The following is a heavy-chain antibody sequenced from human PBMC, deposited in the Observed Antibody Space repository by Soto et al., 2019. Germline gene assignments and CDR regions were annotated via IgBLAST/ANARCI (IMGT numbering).Heavy chain of an antibody. CDR2: ISWNSGSI. Sequence: EVQLVESGGGLVQPGRSLSLSCAASGFTFDDYAMHWVRQAPGKGLAWVSGISWNSGSIGYADSVKGRFTISRDNAKNSLYLQMNSLRAEDTALYYCAKARGPLYYFDYWGQGTLVTVSS. D-gene: IGHD3-10*01. J-gene: IGHJ4*02. V-gene: IGHV3-9*01. CDR1: GFTFDDYA. CDR3: AKARGPLYYFDY.